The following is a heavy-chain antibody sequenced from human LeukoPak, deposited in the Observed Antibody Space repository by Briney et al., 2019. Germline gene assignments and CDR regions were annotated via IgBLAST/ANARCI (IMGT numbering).Heavy chain of an antibody. D-gene: IGHD6-19*01. Sequence: AETLSLTCTVSGDSISSYYWSWIRQPPGKGLEWIGYIYYSGSTNYNPSLKSRVTISVDTSKNQLSLKLSSVTVADTAVYYCAGGQWLVWGVYWGQGTLVTDPS. J-gene: IGHJ4*02. CDR3: AGGQWLVWGVY. V-gene: IGHV4-59*12. CDR1: GDSISSYY. CDR2: IYYSGST.